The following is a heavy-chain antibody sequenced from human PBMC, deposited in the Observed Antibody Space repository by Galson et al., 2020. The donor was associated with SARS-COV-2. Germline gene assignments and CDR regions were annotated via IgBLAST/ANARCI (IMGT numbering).Heavy chain of an antibody. V-gene: IGHV6-1*01. CDR3: ARGFYGAVEAGGKSLYSGMDV. Sequence: SQTLSLTCDISGDSVSSNNAAWNWVRQSPSRGLEWLGTTYYRSEWLHEYTLSVKGRISINADTSKNQFSLHLSSVTPEDTAVYYCARGFYGAVEAGGKSLYSGMDVWGQGTTVTVSS. CDR1: GDSVSSNNAA. CDR2: TYYRSEWLH. D-gene: IGHD6-13*01. J-gene: IGHJ6*02.